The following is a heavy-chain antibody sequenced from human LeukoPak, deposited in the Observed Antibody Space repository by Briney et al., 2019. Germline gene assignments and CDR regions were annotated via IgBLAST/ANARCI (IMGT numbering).Heavy chain of an antibody. D-gene: IGHD3-22*01. Sequence: PGGSLRLSCAASGFTFSSYAMHWVRQAPGKGLEWVAVISYDGSNKYYADSVKGRFTISRDNSKNTLYLQMNSLRAEDTAVYYCASASYDSSGYYAFDYWAREPWSPSPQ. V-gene: IGHV3-30-3*01. CDR1: GFTFSSYA. J-gene: IGHJ4*02. CDR3: ASASYDSSGYYAFDY. CDR2: ISYDGSNK.